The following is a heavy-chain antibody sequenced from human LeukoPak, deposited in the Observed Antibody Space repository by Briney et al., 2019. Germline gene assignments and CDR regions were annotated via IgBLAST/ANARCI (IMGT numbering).Heavy chain of an antibody. Sequence: ASVKVSCKASGYTITANYMHGARHAPGQRLQWMGWINPNSGGTNYAQNSQGRVTMTRDTSISTAYMELSRLRSDDTAVYYCARDGQGEILWYYYYMDVWGKGTTVTVSS. D-gene: IGHD1-26*01. CDR3: ARDGQGEILWYYYYMDV. CDR1: GYTITANY. J-gene: IGHJ6*03. CDR2: INPNSGGT. V-gene: IGHV1-2*02.